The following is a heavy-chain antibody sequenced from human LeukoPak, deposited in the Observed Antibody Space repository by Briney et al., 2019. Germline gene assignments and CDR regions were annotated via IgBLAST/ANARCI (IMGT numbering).Heavy chain of an antibody. CDR3: ARSGGGSSSWEIDY. CDR2: INPNSGGP. J-gene: IGHJ4*02. V-gene: IGHV1-2*02. CDR1: GYTFTGYY. Sequence: GASVKVSCKASGYTFTGYYMHWVRQAPGQGLEWMGWINPNSGGPKYAQKFQGRVTMTRDTSISTAYLELSRLRSDDTAVYYCARSGGGSSSWEIDYWGQGTLVTVSS. D-gene: IGHD6-13*01.